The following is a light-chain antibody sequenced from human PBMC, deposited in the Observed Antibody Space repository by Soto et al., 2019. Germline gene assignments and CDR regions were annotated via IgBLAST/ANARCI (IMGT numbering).Light chain of an antibody. CDR2: DAS. V-gene: IGKV1-5*01. CDR3: QQYNSFSPYT. Sequence: DIQMTQSPSTLSASVGDRVTITCRASQNIYSWLAWYQQKPGKAPKLLIYDASSLESGVPSRFTGSGSGTEFTLTISSLQPDDFAIYYCQQYNSFSPYTFGQGTKLEIK. CDR1: QNIYSW. J-gene: IGKJ2*01.